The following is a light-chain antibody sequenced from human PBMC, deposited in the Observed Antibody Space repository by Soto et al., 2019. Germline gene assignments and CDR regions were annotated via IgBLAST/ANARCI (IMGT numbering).Light chain of an antibody. Sequence: EKVMTQSPATLSVSPGEIATLSWSASQSVSSNIAWYQQKPGQAPRLLIYGASSRATGIPDRFSGSGSGTDFTLTISRLEPEDFAVYYCQKYGSSPRKFGQGTKVDIK. V-gene: IGKV3-20*01. CDR3: QKYGSSPRK. CDR1: QSVSSN. J-gene: IGKJ1*01. CDR2: GAS.